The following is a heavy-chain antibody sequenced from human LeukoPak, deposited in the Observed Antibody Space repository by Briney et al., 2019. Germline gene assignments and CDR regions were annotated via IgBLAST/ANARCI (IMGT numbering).Heavy chain of an antibody. J-gene: IGHJ4*02. Sequence: QPGGSLRLSCAASGFSFSSYWMHWVRQAPGKGLVWVSRIKTDGSSATYADSVKGRFTISRDNAKNTLYLQMSSLRAEDTAVYYCGGDHWGSVNSWGQGTLVIVSS. CDR1: GFSFSSYW. D-gene: IGHD7-27*01. CDR3: GGDHWGSVNS. CDR2: IKTDGSSA. V-gene: IGHV3-74*01.